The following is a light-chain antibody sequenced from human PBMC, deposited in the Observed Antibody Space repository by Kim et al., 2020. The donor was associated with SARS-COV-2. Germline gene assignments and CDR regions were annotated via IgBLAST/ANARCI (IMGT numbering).Light chain of an antibody. CDR3: QQRGN. Sequence: ATLSMSPGERATRSCRASQSVGTYLAWYQQEPGQAPRLLIYDASKRATGIPARFRGSGSGTDFTLTIGTLEPEDSAVYYCQQRGNFGQGTRLEIK. CDR1: QSVGTY. V-gene: IGKV3-11*01. J-gene: IGKJ5*01. CDR2: DAS.